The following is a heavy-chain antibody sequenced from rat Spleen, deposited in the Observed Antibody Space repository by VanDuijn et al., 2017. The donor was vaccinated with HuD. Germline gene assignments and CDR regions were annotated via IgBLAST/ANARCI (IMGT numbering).Heavy chain of an antibody. V-gene: IGHV4-2*01. CDR3: ARHGYNSYFDY. CDR2: INKDSRII. J-gene: IGHJ2*01. CDR1: GFNFNDHW. Sequence: EVKLVESGGGLVQPGRSLKLSCAASGFNFNDHWMGWVRQAPGKGLEWIGEINKDSRIIKYTPSLKDKFTISRDNAQNTLYLQMSKLGSEDTAIYYCARHGYNSYFDYWGQGVMVTVSS. D-gene: IGHD1-9*01.